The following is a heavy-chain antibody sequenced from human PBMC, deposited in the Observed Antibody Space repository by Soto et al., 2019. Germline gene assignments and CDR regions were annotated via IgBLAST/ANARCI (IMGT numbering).Heavy chain of an antibody. CDR2: INPSGGST. J-gene: IGHJ4*02. Sequence: QVQLVQSGAEVKKPGASVKVSCKASGYTFTSYYMHWVRQAPGQGLEWMGIINPSGGSTSYAQMFQGRVTMTRDTSTSTVYMELSSLRSEDTAVYYCARDPRCSGGSCPLDYWGQGTLVTVSS. CDR3: ARDPRCSGGSCPLDY. D-gene: IGHD2-15*01. CDR1: GYTFTSYY. V-gene: IGHV1-46*01.